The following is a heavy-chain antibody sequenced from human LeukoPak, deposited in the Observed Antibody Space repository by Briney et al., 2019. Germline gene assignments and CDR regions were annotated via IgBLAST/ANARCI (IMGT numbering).Heavy chain of an antibody. J-gene: IGHJ4*02. CDR3: ARDIATVRGYYFDY. D-gene: IGHD4-17*01. Sequence: ASVKVSYKASGYTFTSYAMHWVRQAPGQRLEWTGWINAGNGNTKYSQKFQGRVTITRDTSASTAYMELSSLRSEDTAVYYCARDIATVRGYYFDYWGQGTLVTVSS. CDR1: GYTFTSYA. CDR2: INAGNGNT. V-gene: IGHV1-3*01.